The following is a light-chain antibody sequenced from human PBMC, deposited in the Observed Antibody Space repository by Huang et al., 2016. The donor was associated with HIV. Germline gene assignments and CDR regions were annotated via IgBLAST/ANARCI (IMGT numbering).Light chain of an antibody. CDR2: WAT. CDR1: QSVLHSSNNKNY. J-gene: IGKJ1*01. Sequence: DIVMTQSPDSLTVSLGERATINCKSSQSVLHSSNNKNYLAWYKHKPGQPPKLLIYWATTRESGVPDRFSGSGSGTQFTLTISSLQAEDVAVYYCQQYYNNPPAWTFGQGTKVEI. V-gene: IGKV4-1*01. CDR3: QQYYNNPPAWT.